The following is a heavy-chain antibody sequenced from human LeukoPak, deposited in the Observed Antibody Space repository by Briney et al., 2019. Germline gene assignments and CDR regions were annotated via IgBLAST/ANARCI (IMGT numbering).Heavy chain of an antibody. CDR2: ISYDGSNK. CDR1: GFTFSSYA. D-gene: IGHD1-26*01. Sequence: QPGGSLRLSCAASGFTFSSYAMHWVRQAPGKGLEWVAVISYDGSNKYYADSVKGRFTISRDNSKNTLYLQMNSLRAEDTAVYHCARDRVGATDYFDYWGQGTLVTVSS. J-gene: IGHJ4*02. CDR3: ARDRVGATDYFDY. V-gene: IGHV3-30-3*01.